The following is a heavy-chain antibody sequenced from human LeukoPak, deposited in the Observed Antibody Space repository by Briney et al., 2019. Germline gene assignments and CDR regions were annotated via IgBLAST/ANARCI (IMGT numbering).Heavy chain of an antibody. CDR3: ASSPYGPWYFDL. J-gene: IGHJ2*01. CDR2: IYYSGST. V-gene: IGHV4-30-4*01. D-gene: IGHD4-17*01. Sequence: PSETLSLTCTVSGGSISSGDYYWSWIRQPPGKGLEWIGYIYYSGSTYYNPSLKSRVTISVDTSKNQFSLKLSSVTAADTAVYYCASSPYGPWYFDLWGRGTLVTVSS. CDR1: GGSISSGDYY.